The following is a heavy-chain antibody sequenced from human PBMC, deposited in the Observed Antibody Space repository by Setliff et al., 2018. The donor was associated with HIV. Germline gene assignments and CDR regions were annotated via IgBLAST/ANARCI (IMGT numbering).Heavy chain of an antibody. V-gene: IGHV3-23*01. CDR2: IQSGGII. J-gene: IGHJ3*01. CDR1: GLTLSNSA. Sequence: PGGSLRLSCAASGLTLSNSAMTWVRQKPGRGLEWVSLIQSGGIIYYADSVKGRFTISRDNSNNTLSLQMSSLRAEDTALYYCAKLDYYDYSGSWAREVAIDFWGRGTMVTVSS. D-gene: IGHD3-22*01. CDR3: AKLDYYDYSGSWAREVAIDF.